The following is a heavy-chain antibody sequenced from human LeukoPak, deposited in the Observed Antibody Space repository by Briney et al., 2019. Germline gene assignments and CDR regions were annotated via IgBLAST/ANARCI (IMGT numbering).Heavy chain of an antibody. CDR3: ARGFLGTAYFDY. V-gene: IGHV3-64*01. Sequence: GGSLRLSCVASGFTFSRHAMFWVRQAPGKGLGYVSAISGTGDSTYYANSVKGRFTISRDNSKNTLYLQMGSLRAEDMAVYYCARGFLGTAYFDYWGQGTLVTVSS. CDR1: GFTFSRHA. J-gene: IGHJ4*02. D-gene: IGHD7-27*01. CDR2: ISGTGDST.